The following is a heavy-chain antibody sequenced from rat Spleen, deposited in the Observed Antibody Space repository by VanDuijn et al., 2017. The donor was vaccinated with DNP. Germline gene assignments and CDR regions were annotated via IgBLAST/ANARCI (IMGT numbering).Heavy chain of an antibody. Sequence: QVQLKESGPGLVQPSQTLSLTCTVSGFSLASYTVSWVRQPPGKVLEWIAAISTGGSTYYNSALKSRLSISRDTSKSQVFLKMNSLQSEDTATYYCARDWDGYNIDYWGQGVMVTVSS. CDR1: GFSLASYT. V-gene: IGHV2-6*01. D-gene: IGHD4-1*01. CDR2: ISTGGST. J-gene: IGHJ2*01. CDR3: ARDWDGYNIDY.